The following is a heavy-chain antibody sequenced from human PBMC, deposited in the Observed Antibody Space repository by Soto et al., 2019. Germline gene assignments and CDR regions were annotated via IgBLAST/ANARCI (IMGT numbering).Heavy chain of an antibody. CDR1: GFTLSSYA. D-gene: IGHD3-22*01. J-gene: IGHJ6*02. V-gene: IGHV3-23*01. CDR2: ITGSGVMT. Sequence: GGSLRLASAASGFTLSSYAMSWVRQAPGKGLEWVSGITGSGVMTYYGDSVRGRFTISRDNSKNTLYLQMNSLRAEDTAVYYCAKDYYDSSGSRYFYAVAVWGPGTTVTLSS. CDR3: AKDYYDSSGSRYFYAVAV.